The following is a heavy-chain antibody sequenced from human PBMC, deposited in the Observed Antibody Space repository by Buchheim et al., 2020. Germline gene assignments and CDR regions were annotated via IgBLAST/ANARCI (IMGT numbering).Heavy chain of an antibody. CDR2: ISGSGGST. V-gene: IGHV3-23*01. Sequence: EVQLLESGGGLVQPGGSLRLSCAASGFTFSSYAMSWVRQAPGKGLEWVSAISGSGGSTYYADSVKGRFTISRDNSKNTLYLQMNSLSAEDTDVYYCAKDSPYYDFWRGYYVYYGMDVWGQGTT. CDR1: GFTFSSYA. D-gene: IGHD3-3*01. J-gene: IGHJ6*02. CDR3: AKDSPYYDFWRGYYVYYGMDV.